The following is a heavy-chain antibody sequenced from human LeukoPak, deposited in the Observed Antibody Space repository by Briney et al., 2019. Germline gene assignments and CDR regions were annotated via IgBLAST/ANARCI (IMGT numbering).Heavy chain of an antibody. V-gene: IGHV3-23*01. D-gene: IGHD4-23*01. CDR1: GFTFSSYA. CDR3: ANLYGGLDF. CDR2: NSGSGGST. J-gene: IGHJ4*02. Sequence: PGGSLRLSCAPSGFTFSSYAVSWVRHAPGRGLEWVAANSGSGGSTYYADSVKRRFPISRDNSTNTLYLQMNSLRAEDTAVYCCANLYGGLDFWGQGTLVTVSS.